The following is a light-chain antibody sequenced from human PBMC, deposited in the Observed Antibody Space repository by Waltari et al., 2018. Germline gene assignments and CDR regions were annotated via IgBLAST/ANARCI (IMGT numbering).Light chain of an antibody. CDR3: SSYTTAASWV. Sequence: QSALTQPASVSGSPGQSITISCPGTSGDIDNYKFVSWYQQEPGSAPKLIVYDVSQRPSRGSNRFSGSKSGNTASLTISGLQAEDEADYYCSSYTTAASWVFGGGTKLTVL. V-gene: IGLV2-14*01. CDR1: SGDIDNYKF. J-gene: IGLJ3*02. CDR2: DVS.